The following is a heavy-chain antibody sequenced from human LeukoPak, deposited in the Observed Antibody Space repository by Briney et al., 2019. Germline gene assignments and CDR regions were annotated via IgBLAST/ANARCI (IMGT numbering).Heavy chain of an antibody. Sequence: PGGSLRLSCAASGFTFSSYWMSWVRQAPGKGLEWVANIKQDGSEKYYVDSVKGRFTISRDNAKNSLFLQTKSLRDEDTGLYYCARLWGDATIFDLWGQGTLVTVSS. D-gene: IGHD3-16*01. J-gene: IGHJ4*02. V-gene: IGHV3-7*03. CDR3: ARLWGDATIFDL. CDR2: IKQDGSEK. CDR1: GFTFSSYW.